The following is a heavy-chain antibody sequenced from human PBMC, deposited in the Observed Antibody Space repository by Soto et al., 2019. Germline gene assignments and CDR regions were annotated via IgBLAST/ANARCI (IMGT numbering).Heavy chain of an antibody. D-gene: IGHD2-2*01. CDR3: ARQGDIVVVPAALFDYGMDV. J-gene: IGHJ6*02. CDR1: GCSFTSYW. Sequence: XESLKISCKGSGCSFTSYWIGWVRQMPGKGLEWMGIIYPGDSDTRYSPSFQGQVTISADKSISTAYLQWSSLKASDTAMYYCARQGDIVVVPAALFDYGMDVWGQGTTVTVSS. CDR2: IYPGDSDT. V-gene: IGHV5-51*01.